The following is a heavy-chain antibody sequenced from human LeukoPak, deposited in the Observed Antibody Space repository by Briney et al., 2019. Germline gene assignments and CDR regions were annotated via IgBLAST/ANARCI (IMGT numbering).Heavy chain of an antibody. CDR2: INHSGST. CDR3: ARGLSYSSGWVTNWFDP. Sequence: SETLSLTCAVYGGSFSGYYWSWIRQPPGKGLEWIGEINHSGSTNYNPSLKSRVTISLDTSKNQFSLKLSSVTAAGTAVYYCARGLSYSSGWVTNWFDPWGQGTLVTVSS. V-gene: IGHV4-34*01. D-gene: IGHD6-19*01. CDR1: GGSFSGYY. J-gene: IGHJ5*02.